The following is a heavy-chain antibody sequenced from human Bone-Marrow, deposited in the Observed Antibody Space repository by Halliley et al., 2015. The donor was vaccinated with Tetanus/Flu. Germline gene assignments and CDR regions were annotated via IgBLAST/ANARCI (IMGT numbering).Heavy chain of an antibody. Sequence: GGNTYYADSVQGRFTISRDNSKNTLYLQMNSLRAEDTAVYYCAKGCKGDRGCASFDYWGQGTLVTASS. V-gene: IGHV3-23*01. J-gene: IGHJ4*02. CDR2: GGNT. CDR3: AKGCKGDRGCASFDY. D-gene: IGHD3-16*01.